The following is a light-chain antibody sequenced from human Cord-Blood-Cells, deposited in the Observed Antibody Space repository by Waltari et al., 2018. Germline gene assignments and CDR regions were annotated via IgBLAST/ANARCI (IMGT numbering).Light chain of an antibody. J-gene: IGKJ2*01. CDR3: QQYNSYST. V-gene: IGKV1-5*01. Sequence: DIQMTQPPSTVSASLGDRVTITCRASQSISSWLAWYQQKPGKAPKLLIYDASSLESGVPSRFSGSGSGTEFTLTISSLQPDDFATYYCQQYNSYSTFGQGTKLEIK. CDR1: QSISSW. CDR2: DAS.